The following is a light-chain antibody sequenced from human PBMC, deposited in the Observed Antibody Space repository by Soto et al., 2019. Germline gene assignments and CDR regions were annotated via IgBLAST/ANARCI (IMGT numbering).Light chain of an antibody. Sequence: DIQMIQSPSSLSASVGDRVTITCRASQSIRSYLNWYHQKPGKTPQLLIYGASNLQSGAPSRFTGSGSGTHFTLTISSLQPEDFATYYCQQSYTTPYTFGQGTKLEIK. CDR3: QQSYTTPYT. CDR1: QSIRSY. J-gene: IGKJ2*01. V-gene: IGKV1-39*01. CDR2: GAS.